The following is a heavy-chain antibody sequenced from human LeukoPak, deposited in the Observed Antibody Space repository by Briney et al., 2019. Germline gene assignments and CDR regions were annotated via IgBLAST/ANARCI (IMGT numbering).Heavy chain of an antibody. CDR2: AYYSGHT. CDR3: ARLLPAAISRNNWFDP. Sequence: SETLSLTCTVSGGSISDNYWSWIRQPPGKGLEWIGYAYYSGHTNYNPSLKSRVTISVDTSKNQFSLKLSSVTAADTAVYYCARLLPAAISRNNWFDPWGQGTLVTVSS. J-gene: IGHJ5*02. V-gene: IGHV4-59*08. CDR1: GGSISDNY. D-gene: IGHD2-2*02.